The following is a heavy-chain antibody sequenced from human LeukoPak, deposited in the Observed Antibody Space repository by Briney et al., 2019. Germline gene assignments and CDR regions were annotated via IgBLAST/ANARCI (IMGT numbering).Heavy chain of an antibody. J-gene: IGHJ4*02. V-gene: IGHV4-39*01. D-gene: IGHD6-13*01. CDR3: ARRKYQAAADF. CDR2: IYYSGNT. Sequence: KPSETLSLTCTVSGGSISSSSHYGGWIRQPPGKGLEWIGNIYYSGNTYYNPSLKSRVTMSVDTSKNQFSLKLSSVTAADTAVYYCARRKYQAAADFWGQGTLVTVSS. CDR1: GGSISSSSHY.